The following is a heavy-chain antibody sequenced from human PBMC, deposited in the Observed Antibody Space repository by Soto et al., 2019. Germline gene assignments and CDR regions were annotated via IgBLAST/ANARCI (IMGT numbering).Heavy chain of an antibody. J-gene: IGHJ4*02. D-gene: IGHD6-13*01. CDR1: GGTFSSYA. CDR3: AKDPLPFYSRRTRFHGGFDY. Sequence: GASVKVSCKASGGTFSSYAISWVRQAPGQGLEWMGGIIPIFGTANYAQKFQGRVTITADESTSTAYMELSSLRAEDTAVYYCAKDPLPFYSRRTRFHGGFDYWGQGTQVTVSS. V-gene: IGHV1-69*13. CDR2: IIPIFGTA.